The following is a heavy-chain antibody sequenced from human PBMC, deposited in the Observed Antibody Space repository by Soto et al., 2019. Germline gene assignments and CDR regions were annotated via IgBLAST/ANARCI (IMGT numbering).Heavy chain of an antibody. V-gene: IGHV1-3*01. D-gene: IGHD2-15*01. CDR3: ARGYCSSGSCYRDSYYYGMDV. CDR1: GYTFTSYA. CDR2: INAGNGNT. Sequence: GASVKVSCKASGYTFTSYAMHWVRQAPGQRLEWMGWINAGNGNTKYSQKFQGRVTITRDTSASTAYMELSSLRSEDTAVYYCARGYCSSGSCYRDSYYYGMDVWGQGTTVTVSS. J-gene: IGHJ6*02.